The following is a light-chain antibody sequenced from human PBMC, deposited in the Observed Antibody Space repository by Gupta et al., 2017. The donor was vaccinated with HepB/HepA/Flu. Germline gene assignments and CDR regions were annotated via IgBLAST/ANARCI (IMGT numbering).Light chain of an antibody. Sequence: QSALTQPASVSGSLGQAITISCTGTSSDVGAYNSVPWYQQHPGKAPKLMISDVSNRPSGVPNRFSGSKSGNTASLTISGLQAEDEADYYCSSYTRSSTLVIFGGGTKLTVL. CDR3: SSYTRSSTLVI. V-gene: IGLV2-14*03. CDR2: DVS. J-gene: IGLJ2*01. CDR1: SSDVGAYNS.